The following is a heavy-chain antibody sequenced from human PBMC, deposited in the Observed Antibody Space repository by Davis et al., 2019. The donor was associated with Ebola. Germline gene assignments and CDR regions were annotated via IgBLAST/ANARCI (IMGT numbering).Heavy chain of an antibody. J-gene: IGHJ4*02. CDR1: GFTVTSNY. D-gene: IGHD3-3*01. CDR2: IYSGGST. V-gene: IGHV3-53*01. Sequence: GESLKISCAASGFTVTSNYMSWVRQAPGKGLEWVSVIYSGGSTYYADSVKGRFTIYRDNSKNTLYLQMNSLRAEDTAVYYCAKDSDFWSGYPDYWGQGTLVTVSS. CDR3: AKDSDFWSGYPDY.